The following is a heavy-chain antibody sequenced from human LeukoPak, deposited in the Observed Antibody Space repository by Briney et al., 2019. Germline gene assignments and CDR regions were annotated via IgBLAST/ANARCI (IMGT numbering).Heavy chain of an antibody. CDR2: INPFNNNT. CDR1: GYTFTSYH. Sequence: ASVKVSCKTSGYTFTSYHVNWVRQAPGQGLEWMGWINPFNNNTYYAQKFQARVTMTTDTSTSTIYMELRSLRSDDTAVYYCARDRSDERGPDSFDTWGQGTLVTVSS. CDR3: ARDRSDERGPDSFDT. D-gene: IGHD1-14*01. V-gene: IGHV1-18*01. J-gene: IGHJ5*02.